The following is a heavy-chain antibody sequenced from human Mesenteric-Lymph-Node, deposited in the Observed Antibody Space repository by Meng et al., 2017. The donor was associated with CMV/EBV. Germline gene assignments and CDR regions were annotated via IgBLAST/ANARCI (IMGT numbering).Heavy chain of an antibody. CDR2: INSDGSST. Sequence: GESLKISCAASGFTFSSYWMHWVRQAPGKGLVWVSRINSDGSSTSYADSVKGRFTISRDNAKNSLYLQMDSLRAEDTAVYFCARDAFLVGTHPPDYWGQGTLVTVSS. CDR3: ARDAFLVGTHPPDY. V-gene: IGHV3-74*01. CDR1: GFTFSSYW. J-gene: IGHJ4*02. D-gene: IGHD1-26*01.